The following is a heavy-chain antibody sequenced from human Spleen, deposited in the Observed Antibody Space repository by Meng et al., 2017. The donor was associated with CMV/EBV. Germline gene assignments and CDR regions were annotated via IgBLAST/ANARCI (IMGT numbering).Heavy chain of an antibody. J-gene: IGHJ3*02. CDR2: IYHSGST. Sequence: GPLRLSCTVSGYSISSGYYWGWIRQPPGKGLEWIGSIYHSGSTYYNPSLKSRVTISVDTSKNQFSLKLASVTAADTAMYYCAGPDDMGSSPHDPFDIWGQGTMVTVSS. CDR3: AGPDDMGSSPHDPFDI. V-gene: IGHV4-38-2*02. CDR1: GYSISSGYY. D-gene: IGHD1-1*01.